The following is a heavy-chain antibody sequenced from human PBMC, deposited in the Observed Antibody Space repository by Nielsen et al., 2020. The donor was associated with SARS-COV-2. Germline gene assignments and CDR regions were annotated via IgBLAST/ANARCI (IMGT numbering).Heavy chain of an antibody. CDR2: VSGGGVTT. Sequence: GESLKISCAASGFTFSDYAMSWVRQAPGKGLEWLSSVSGGGVTTHYADSVKGRFTISRDNSKNTLYLQMSSLRVEDTAVYYCAKASDIWGQGTMVTVSS. CDR1: GFTFSDYA. J-gene: IGHJ3*02. V-gene: IGHV3-23*01. CDR3: AKASDI.